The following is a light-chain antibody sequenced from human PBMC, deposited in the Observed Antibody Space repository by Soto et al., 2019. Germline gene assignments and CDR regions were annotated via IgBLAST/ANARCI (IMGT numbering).Light chain of an antibody. J-gene: IGKJ5*01. CDR3: QQYNKWPIT. Sequence: EIVLTQSPATLSLPPGERATLSCRASQSISSYLAWYQQKPGQAPRLLIYDASRRASGVPARFSGSGSGTDFTLTTSSLQSEDSAFYYCQQYNKWPITFGQGTRLEIK. CDR2: DAS. V-gene: IGKV3-11*01. CDR1: QSISSY.